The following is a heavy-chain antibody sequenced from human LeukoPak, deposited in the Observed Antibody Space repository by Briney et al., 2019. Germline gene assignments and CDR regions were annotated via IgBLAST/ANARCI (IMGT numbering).Heavy chain of an antibody. CDR1: GFTFSSHW. D-gene: IGHD3/OR15-3a*01. Sequence: GGSLRLSCVGSGFTFSSHWMSWVRQAPGKGLERVATMNPEASESNYADSGKGRFTISRDNARNSLYLQMDSLSVEDTAVDYCARVLSTSWSGAIDYWGLGTELTVSS. CDR2: MNPEASES. V-gene: IGHV3-7*03. J-gene: IGHJ4*02. CDR3: ARVLSTSWSGAIDY.